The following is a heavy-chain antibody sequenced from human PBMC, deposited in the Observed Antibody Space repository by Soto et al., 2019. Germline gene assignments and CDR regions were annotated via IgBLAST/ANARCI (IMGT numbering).Heavy chain of an antibody. V-gene: IGHV5-10-1*01. CDR1: GYSFTSYW. CDR3: ARFLSAAAGTLFDY. J-gene: IGHJ4*02. CDR2: IDPSDSYT. D-gene: IGHD6-13*01. Sequence: GESLKISCKGSGYSFTSYWISWVRQMPGKGLEWMGRIDPSDSYTNYSPSFQGHVTISADKSISAAYLQWSSLKASDTAMYYCARFLSAAAGTLFDYCGQGTIVTVSS.